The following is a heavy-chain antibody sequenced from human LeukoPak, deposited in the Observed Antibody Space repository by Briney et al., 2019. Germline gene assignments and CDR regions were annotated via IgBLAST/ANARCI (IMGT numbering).Heavy chain of an antibody. V-gene: IGHV1-18*01. Sequence: GASVKVSCKASGYTFTSYGISWVRQAPGQGLEWMGWISAYNGNTNYAQKLQGRVTMTTDTSTSTAYMELRSLRSEDTAVYYCATARITDNWFDPWGQGTLVTVSS. CDR2: ISAYNGNT. D-gene: IGHD1-20*01. J-gene: IGHJ5*02. CDR3: ATARITDNWFDP. CDR1: GYTFTSYG.